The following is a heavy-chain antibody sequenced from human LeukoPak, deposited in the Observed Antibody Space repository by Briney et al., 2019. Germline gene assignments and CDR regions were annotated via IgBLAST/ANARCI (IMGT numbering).Heavy chain of an antibody. V-gene: IGHV3-23*01. CDR2: ISAGGGTT. CDR3: AKDHGLLHYS. J-gene: IGHJ4*02. D-gene: IGHD2-15*01. Sequence: GGSLTLSCVASGLTFSSYDMSWVRQAPGKGLEWVSGISAGGGTTYYVDSVKGRFTISRDDYKNTLYLQMSSLRAEDTARYYCAKDHGLLHYSWGQGPLLTVSP. CDR1: GLTFSSYD.